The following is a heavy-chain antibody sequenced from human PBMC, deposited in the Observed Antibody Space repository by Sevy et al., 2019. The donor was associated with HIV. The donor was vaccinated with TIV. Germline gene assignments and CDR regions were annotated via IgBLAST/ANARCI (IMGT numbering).Heavy chain of an antibody. CDR3: ARDKRNYYDSSGGFDP. CDR2: ISSSSSYI. V-gene: IGHV3-21*01. CDR1: GFTFSSYS. Sequence: GGSLRLSCAASGFTFSSYSVNWVRQAPGKGLEWVSSISSSSSYIYYADSVKGRFTISRDNAKNSLYLQMNSLRAEDTAVYYCARDKRNYYDSSGGFDPWGQGTLVTVSS. J-gene: IGHJ5*02. D-gene: IGHD3-22*01.